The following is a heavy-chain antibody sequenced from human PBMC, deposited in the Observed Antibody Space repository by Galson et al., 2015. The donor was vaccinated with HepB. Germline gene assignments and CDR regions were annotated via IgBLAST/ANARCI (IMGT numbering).Heavy chain of an antibody. V-gene: IGHV1-2*02. Sequence: SVKVSCKASGYTFTGYYMHWVRQAPGQGLEWMGWINPNSGGTNYAQKFQGRVTMTRDTSISTAYMELSRLRSDDTAVYYCARGGRSVAGLSPMDVWGQGTTVTVSS. CDR2: INPNSGGT. J-gene: IGHJ6*02. CDR3: ARGGRSVAGLSPMDV. D-gene: IGHD6-19*01. CDR1: GYTFTGYY.